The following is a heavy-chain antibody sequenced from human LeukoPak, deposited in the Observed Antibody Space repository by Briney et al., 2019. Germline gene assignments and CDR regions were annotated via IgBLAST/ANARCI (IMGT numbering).Heavy chain of an antibody. J-gene: IGHJ4*02. CDR1: GLTFSDYY. CDR3: ARGSHPPTN. V-gene: IGHV3-11*04. Sequence: VGSLRLSCAASGLTFSDYYMTWIRQAPGKGLEWVAYISNSGNIIYYVDSVKGRFTISRDNAKNSLYLQMNSLRAEDTAVYYCARGSHPPTNWGQGTLVTVPS. D-gene: IGHD2-8*01. CDR2: ISNSGNII.